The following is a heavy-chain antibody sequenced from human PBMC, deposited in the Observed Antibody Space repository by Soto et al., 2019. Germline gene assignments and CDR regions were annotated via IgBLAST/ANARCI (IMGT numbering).Heavy chain of an antibody. CDR1: GFPLSGDC. D-gene: IGHD4-17*01. J-gene: IGHJ3*02. CDR2: IKSDGITT. CDR3: VREGLDTDGFFDI. V-gene: IGHV3-74*01. Sequence: EVQVVESGGGLVQPGGPLGLACAAWGFPLSGDCLHWFGRPPGKGRDWVSGIKSDGITTTYADSVRGRFSISRDNAKNSLYLQMDSVRAEDTAVYYCVREGLDTDGFFDIWGQGTMVTVSS.